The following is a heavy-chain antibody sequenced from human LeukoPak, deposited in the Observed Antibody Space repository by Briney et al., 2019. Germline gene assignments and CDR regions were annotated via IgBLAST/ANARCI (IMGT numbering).Heavy chain of an antibody. CDR1: GYSFTSYW. CDR2: IYPGDSDT. Sequence: KSGESLQISCKGSGYSFTSYWIGWVRQVPGKGLEWMGIIYPGDSDTRYSPSFQGQVTISADKSISTAYLQWSSLKASDTAFYYCAKLSGRYLPPDYWGQGTLVTVSS. V-gene: IGHV5-51*01. CDR3: AKLSGRYLPPDY. D-gene: IGHD1-26*01. J-gene: IGHJ4*02.